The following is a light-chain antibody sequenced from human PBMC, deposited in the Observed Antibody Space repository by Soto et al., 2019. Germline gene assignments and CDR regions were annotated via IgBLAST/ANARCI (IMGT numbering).Light chain of an antibody. CDR2: KAS. CDR1: QRIRDW. J-gene: IGKJ2*01. Sequence: DIPMTQSPSTLSASVGDRVTITCRASQRIRDWLAWYQQRSGKAPKLLIYKASSLQSGVPPRFSGSGSGTEFTLTISSLQPDDFATYYCQQYNRFPYTFGQGTKLEIK. CDR3: QQYNRFPYT. V-gene: IGKV1-5*03.